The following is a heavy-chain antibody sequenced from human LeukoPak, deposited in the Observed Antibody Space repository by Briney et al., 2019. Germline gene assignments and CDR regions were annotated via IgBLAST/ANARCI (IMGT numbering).Heavy chain of an antibody. Sequence: GSSVKVSCKASGGTFSSYAVSWVRQAPGQGLEWMGGIIPIFGTANYAQKFQGRVTITADESTSTAYMELSSLRSEDTAVYYCARVRPAQEMATIHDAFDIWGQGTMVTVSS. V-gene: IGHV1-69*01. CDR3: ARVRPAQEMATIHDAFDI. J-gene: IGHJ3*02. CDR1: GGTFSSYA. D-gene: IGHD5-24*01. CDR2: IIPIFGTA.